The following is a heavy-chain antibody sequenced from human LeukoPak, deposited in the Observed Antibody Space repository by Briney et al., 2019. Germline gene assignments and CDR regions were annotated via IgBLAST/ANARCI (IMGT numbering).Heavy chain of an antibody. CDR3: ARDPPVLRYFDWLPQRDAFDV. V-gene: IGHV3-23*01. Sequence: PGGSLRLSCAASGFTFSSFALSWIRQAPGKGLEWVSAIGTSSANTYYAGSVKGRFTISRDNSQNTLYLQINNLRAEDTAVYYCARDPPVLRYFDWLPQRDAFDVWGQGTMVTVSS. CDR1: GFTFSSFA. J-gene: IGHJ3*01. CDR2: IGTSSANT. D-gene: IGHD3-9*01.